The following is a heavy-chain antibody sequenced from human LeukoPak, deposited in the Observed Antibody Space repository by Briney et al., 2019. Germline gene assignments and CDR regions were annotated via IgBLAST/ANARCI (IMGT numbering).Heavy chain of an antibody. J-gene: IGHJ6*02. D-gene: IGHD3-16*01. CDR3: AKLRMGGLRRTSQYFYYGMDV. CDR2: ISGNGGST. CDR1: GFTFDDYA. V-gene: IGHV3-43*02. Sequence: GGSLRLSCAASGFTFDDYAMHWVRQAPGKGLEWVSLISGNGGSTYYAGSMEGRFTISRDNSKNSLYLQMNSLRTEDTALYYCAKLRMGGLRRTSQYFYYGMDVWGQGTTVTVSS.